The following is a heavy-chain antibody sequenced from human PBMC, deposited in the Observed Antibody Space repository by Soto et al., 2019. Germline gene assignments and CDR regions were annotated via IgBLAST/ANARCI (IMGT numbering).Heavy chain of an antibody. J-gene: IGHJ1*01. Sequence: KTSETLSLTCTVSGGSISSYYWSWIRQPPGKGLEWIGYIYYSGSTNYNPSLKSRVTISVDTSKNQFSLKLSSVTAADTAVYYCARVTLIYDFWSGYYRTAEYFQHWGQGTLVTVSS. CDR3: ARVTLIYDFWSGYYRTAEYFQH. D-gene: IGHD3-3*01. V-gene: IGHV4-59*01. CDR2: IYYSGST. CDR1: GGSISSYY.